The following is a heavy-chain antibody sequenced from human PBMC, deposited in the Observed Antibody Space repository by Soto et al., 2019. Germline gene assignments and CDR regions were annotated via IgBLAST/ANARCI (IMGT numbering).Heavy chain of an antibody. J-gene: IGHJ5*02. D-gene: IGHD6-19*01. CDR1: GYTFTSYG. V-gene: IGHV1-18*01. CDR2: ISAYIGNT. CDR3: ARDDKPGWDNWFDP. Sequence: ASVKVSCKASGYTFTSYGISWVRQAPGQGLEWMGWISAYIGNTNYAQKLQGRVTMTTDTSTSTAYMELRSLRSDDTAVYYCARDDKPGWDNWFDPWGQGTLVTVSS.